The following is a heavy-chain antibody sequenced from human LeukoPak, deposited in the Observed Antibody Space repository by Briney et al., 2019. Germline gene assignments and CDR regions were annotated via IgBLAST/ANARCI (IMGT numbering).Heavy chain of an antibody. CDR1: GYTFTSYY. J-gene: IGHJ4*02. V-gene: IGHV1-46*01. D-gene: IGHD1-1*01. CDR3: ARDYIGSNALDS. Sequence: GASVKVSFKASGYTFTSYYIHWVRQAPGQGLEWMGIINPSGGSTSYAQKFQGRITMTRDTSTSTVYMELSSLRSEDTAVYYCARDYIGSNALDSWGQGTLVTVSS. CDR2: INPSGGST.